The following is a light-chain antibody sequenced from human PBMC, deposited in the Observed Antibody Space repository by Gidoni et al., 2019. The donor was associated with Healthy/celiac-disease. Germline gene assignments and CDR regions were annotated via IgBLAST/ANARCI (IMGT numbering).Light chain of an antibody. Sequence: EIVLTQSPATLSLSPGERATLSCRASQSVSSYLAWYQQKPGQAPRLLIYDASNRATGIPARFSGSGSGTDFTLTISSLEPEDFAVYYCQQRSNWLFTFXXXTKVDIK. V-gene: IGKV3-11*01. CDR1: QSVSSY. CDR2: DAS. CDR3: QQRSNWLFT. J-gene: IGKJ3*01.